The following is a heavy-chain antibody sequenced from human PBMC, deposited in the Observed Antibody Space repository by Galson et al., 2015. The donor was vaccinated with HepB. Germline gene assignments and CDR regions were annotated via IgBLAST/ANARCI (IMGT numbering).Heavy chain of an antibody. CDR1: GYAFTSYG. V-gene: IGHV1-8*01. D-gene: IGHD1-14*01. Sequence: SVKVSCKASGYAFTSYGINWVRQATGQGLEWMGWMNPNSGNTGYAQKFQGRVTMTRNTSISTAYMELSSLRSEDTAVYYCARGPPVYYYYYYMDVWGKGTTVTVSS. CDR3: ARGPPVYYYYYYMDV. CDR2: MNPNSGNT. J-gene: IGHJ6*03.